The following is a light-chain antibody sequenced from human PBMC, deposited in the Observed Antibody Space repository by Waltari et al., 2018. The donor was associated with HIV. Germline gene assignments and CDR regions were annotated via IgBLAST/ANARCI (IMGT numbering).Light chain of an antibody. CDR1: SSDVGAYNF. CDR2: DVS. J-gene: IGLJ3*02. Sequence: QSALTQPASVSGSPGQSITIPCTGTSSDVGAYNFVSWYQQHPGKAPKLVIYDVSSRPSGVSDRFSGSKSGNMASLTISGLQAEDEADYYCGSYTSSSTLVFGGGTKLTVL. V-gene: IGLV2-14*03. CDR3: GSYTSSSTLV.